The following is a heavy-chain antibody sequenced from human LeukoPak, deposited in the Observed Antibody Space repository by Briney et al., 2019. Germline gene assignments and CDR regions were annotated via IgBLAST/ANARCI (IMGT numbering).Heavy chain of an antibody. D-gene: IGHD2-2*02. Sequence: WVRQAPGKGLEWVANIKQDGSEKYYVDSVKGRFTISRDNAKNSLYLQMNSLRAEDTAVYYCARDSTYQLLYGLYYYYGMDVWGQGTTVTVSS. CDR2: IKQDGSEK. J-gene: IGHJ6*02. V-gene: IGHV3-7*01. CDR3: ARDSTYQLLYGLYYYYGMDV.